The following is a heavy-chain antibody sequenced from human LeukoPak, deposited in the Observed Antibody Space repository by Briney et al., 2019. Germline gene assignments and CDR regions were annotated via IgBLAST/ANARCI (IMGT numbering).Heavy chain of an antibody. J-gene: IGHJ3*02. V-gene: IGHV4-59*08. CDR3: VRHLSAGRPAFDI. D-gene: IGHD2-15*01. Sequence: PSETLSLTCTVSGGSINSYYWSWIRQPPGKGLERIGYIYYSGSTNYNPSLKSRVTISVDTSNNKFSLKLTSLTAADTAVYYCVRHLSAGRPAFDIWGQGTMVTLSS. CDR2: IYYSGST. CDR1: GGSINSYY.